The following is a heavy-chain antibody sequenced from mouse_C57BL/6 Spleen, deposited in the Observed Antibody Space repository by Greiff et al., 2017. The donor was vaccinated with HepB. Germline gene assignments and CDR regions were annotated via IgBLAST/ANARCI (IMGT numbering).Heavy chain of an antibody. CDR1: GYTFTDYY. D-gene: IGHD1-1*01. Sequence: EVKLQQSGPELVKPGASVKISCKASGYTFTDYYMNWVKQSHGKSLEWIGDINPNNGGTSYNQKFKGKATLTVDKSSSTAYMELRSLTSEDSAVYYCARYYGSSYHYWGQGTTLTVSS. CDR3: ARYYGSSYHY. J-gene: IGHJ2*01. CDR2: INPNNGGT. V-gene: IGHV1-26*01.